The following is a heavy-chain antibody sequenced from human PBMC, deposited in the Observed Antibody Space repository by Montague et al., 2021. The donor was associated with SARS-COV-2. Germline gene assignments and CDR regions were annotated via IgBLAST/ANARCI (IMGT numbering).Heavy chain of an antibody. CDR3: ARRPYYYDSSGQFDP. D-gene: IGHD3-22*01. V-gene: IGHV4-39*07. CDR2: IYYSGST. J-gene: IGHJ5*02. Sequence: SETLSLTCSVSGGSISSANYYWGWIRQPPGKGLEWIGSIYYSGSTYYNPSLKSRVTISVDTSKNQFSLKLSSVTAADTAVYYCARRPYYYDSSGQFDPWGQGVLVTVSS. CDR1: GGSISSANYY.